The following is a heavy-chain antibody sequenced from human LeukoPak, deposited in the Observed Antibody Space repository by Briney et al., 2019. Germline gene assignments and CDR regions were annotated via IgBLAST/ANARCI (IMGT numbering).Heavy chain of an antibody. CDR3: ASFGYYYYYMDV. D-gene: IGHD3-10*01. CDR1: GGSISSSSYY. J-gene: IGHJ6*03. V-gene: IGHV4-39*07. Sequence: SETLSLTCTVSGGSISSSSYYWGWIRQPPGKGLEWIGNIYYTGSTYYNPSLKSRVTISVDTSKNQFSLKLSSVTAADTAVYYCASFGYYYYYMDVWGKGTTATVSS. CDR2: IYYTGST.